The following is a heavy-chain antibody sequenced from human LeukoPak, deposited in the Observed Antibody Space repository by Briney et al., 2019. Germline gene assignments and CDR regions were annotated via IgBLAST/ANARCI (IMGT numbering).Heavy chain of an antibody. J-gene: IGHJ4*02. Sequence: GGSLRLSCAASGFTFSRYWMHWVRQAPGKGLVWVSRIKSDGSTNYADSVKGRFTISRDNAKNTVSLQMNSLRAEDTAVYYCARSKSYDSSGYYFDYWGQGTLVTVSS. CDR3: ARSKSYDSSGYYFDY. CDR2: IKSDGST. V-gene: IGHV3-74*01. CDR1: GFTFSRYW. D-gene: IGHD3-22*01.